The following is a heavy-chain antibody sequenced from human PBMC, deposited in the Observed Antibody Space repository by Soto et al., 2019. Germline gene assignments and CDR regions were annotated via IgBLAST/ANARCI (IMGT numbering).Heavy chain of an antibody. CDR1: GGSLSSSSYY. Sequence: PSETLSLTCTVSGGSLSSSSYYWGWLRQPPGKGLEWIGSIYYSGSTYYNPSLKSRVTISVDTSKNQFSLKLSSVTAADTAVYYCARLLVVVVIDSDGMDVWGQGTTVTVSS. CDR2: IYYSGST. CDR3: ARLLVVVVIDSDGMDV. J-gene: IGHJ6*02. V-gene: IGHV4-39*01. D-gene: IGHD2-15*01.